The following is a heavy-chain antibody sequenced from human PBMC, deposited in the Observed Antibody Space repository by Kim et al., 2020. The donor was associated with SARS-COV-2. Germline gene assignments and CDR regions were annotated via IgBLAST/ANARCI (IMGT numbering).Heavy chain of an antibody. CDR1: GFTFSSYW. D-gene: IGHD3-9*01. Sequence: GGSLRLSCAASGFTFSSYWMSWVRQAPGKGLEWVANIKQDGSEKYYVDSVKGRFTISRDNAKNSLYLQMNSLRAEDTAVYYCASTNWKYDILTGYYTANWFGPWGQGTLVTVSS. CDR2: IKQDGSEK. V-gene: IGHV3-7*05. J-gene: IGHJ5*02. CDR3: ASTNWKYDILTGYYTANWFGP.